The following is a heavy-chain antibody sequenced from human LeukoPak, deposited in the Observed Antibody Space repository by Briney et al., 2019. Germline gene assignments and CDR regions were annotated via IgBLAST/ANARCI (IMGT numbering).Heavy chain of an antibody. Sequence: GGSLRLSCAASGFTFSSYWMHWVRQAPGKGLVWVSRINSDGSSTSYADSVRGRFTISRDNAKNSLYLQMNSLRVEDTAVYYCAELGITMIGGVWGKGTTVTISS. CDR1: GFTFSSYW. CDR3: AELGITMIGGV. CDR2: INSDGSST. J-gene: IGHJ6*04. V-gene: IGHV3-74*01. D-gene: IGHD3-10*02.